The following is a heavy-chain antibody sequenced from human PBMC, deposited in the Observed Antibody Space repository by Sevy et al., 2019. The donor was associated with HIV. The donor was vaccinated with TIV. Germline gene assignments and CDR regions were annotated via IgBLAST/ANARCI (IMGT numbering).Heavy chain of an antibody. CDR1: GFTFSSYW. D-gene: IGHD3-22*01. CDR2: IEQDGSEK. Sequence: EGSLRLSCAASGFTFSSYWMSWVRQAPGKALEWVANIEQDGSEKYYVDSVKGRFTISRDNAKNSLYLQMNSLRAEDTAVYYCARDKGNYYLDAFDFWGQGTMVTVSS. CDR3: ARDKGNYYLDAFDF. J-gene: IGHJ3*01. V-gene: IGHV3-7*01.